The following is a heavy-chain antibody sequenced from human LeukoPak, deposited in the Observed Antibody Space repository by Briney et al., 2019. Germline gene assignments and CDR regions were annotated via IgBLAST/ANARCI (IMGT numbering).Heavy chain of an antibody. CDR3: ARDEQMVLGVSPNPN. V-gene: IGHV3-30-3*01. Sequence: GGSLRLSCAASGFTFSSYAMHWVRQAPGKGLEWVAVISYDGSNKYYADSVKGRFTISRDNSKNTLYLQMNSLRAEDTAVYYCARDEQMVLGVSPNPNWGQGTLVTVSS. CDR2: ISYDGSNK. J-gene: IGHJ4*02. D-gene: IGHD3-10*01. CDR1: GFTFSSYA.